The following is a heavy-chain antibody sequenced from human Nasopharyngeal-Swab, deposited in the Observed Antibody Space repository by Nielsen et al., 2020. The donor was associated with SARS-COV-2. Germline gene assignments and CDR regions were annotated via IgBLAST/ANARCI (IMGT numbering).Heavy chain of an antibody. D-gene: IGHD4-17*01. J-gene: IGHJ4*02. CDR1: GFTFSSYA. CDR2: ISYDGSNK. V-gene: IGHV3-30*04. Sequence: GESLKISCVASGFTFSSYAMHWVRQAPGKGLEWVAVISYDGSNKYYADSVKGRFTISRDNSKNTLYLQMNSLRAEDTAVYYCARDRASGDSYFDYWGQGTLVTVSS. CDR3: ARDRASGDSYFDY.